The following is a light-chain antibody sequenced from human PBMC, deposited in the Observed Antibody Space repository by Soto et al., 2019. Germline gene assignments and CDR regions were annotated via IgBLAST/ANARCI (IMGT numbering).Light chain of an antibody. J-gene: IGLJ2*01. V-gene: IGLV2-11*01. Sequence: QSVLTQPRSVSGSPGQSVTISCTGTSSDVGGYDYVSWYQQHPGKAPKLVIYEVSKRPSGVPDRFSGSKSGNTASLTISGLQAEDDSDYYCCSYAGSYTVVFGGGTKLTVL. CDR3: CSYAGSYTVV. CDR1: SSDVGGYDY. CDR2: EVS.